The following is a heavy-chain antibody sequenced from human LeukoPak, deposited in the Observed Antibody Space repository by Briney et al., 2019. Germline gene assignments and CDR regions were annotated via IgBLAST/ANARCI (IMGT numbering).Heavy chain of an antibody. V-gene: IGHV1-3*01. CDR1: GYTFTSYA. CDR3: ARDGDIVVVPAATYYYYHGMDV. CDR2: INAGNGNT. J-gene: IGHJ6*04. D-gene: IGHD2-2*01. Sequence: ASVTVSCKASGYTFTSYAMHWVRQAPGQRLEWMGWINAGNGNTKYSQKFQGRVTITRDTSASTAYMELSSLRSEDTAVYYCARDGDIVVVPAATYYYYHGMDVWGKGTTVTVSS.